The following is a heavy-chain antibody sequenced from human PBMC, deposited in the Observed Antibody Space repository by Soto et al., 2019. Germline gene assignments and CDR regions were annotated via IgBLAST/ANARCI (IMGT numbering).Heavy chain of an antibody. Sequence: HPWGSPRLSCAASGVTFSSYAMSGVRQAPGKGLEWVSAISGSGGSTYYADSVKGRFTISRDNSKNTLYLQMNSLRAEDTAVYYCANDKVSVVVVVAATLSAFDIWGQGTMVTVSS. D-gene: IGHD2-15*01. CDR1: GVTFSSYA. V-gene: IGHV3-23*01. J-gene: IGHJ3*02. CDR3: ANDKVSVVVVVAATLSAFDI. CDR2: ISGSGGST.